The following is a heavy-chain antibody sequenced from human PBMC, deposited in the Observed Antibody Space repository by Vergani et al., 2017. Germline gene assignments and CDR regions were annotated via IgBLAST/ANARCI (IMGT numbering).Heavy chain of an antibody. CDR1: GGTFSSNS. Sequence: QGQLAQSGAEVKNPGSSVKVSCKASGGTFSSNSISWVRQAPGQGLEWMGRIIPIFGTTSYAQKFQGRVTILADESTSTAYMELSSLRSEDTAVYYCAGSSGYYSYYFDFWGQGTLVTVSS. V-gene: IGHV1-69*13. CDR2: IIPIFGTT. CDR3: AGSSGYYSYYFDF. D-gene: IGHD3-22*01. J-gene: IGHJ4*02.